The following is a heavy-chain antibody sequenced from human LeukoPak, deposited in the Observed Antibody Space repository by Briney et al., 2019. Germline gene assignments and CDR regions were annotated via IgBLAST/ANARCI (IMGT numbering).Heavy chain of an antibody. CDR1: GGSISSYY. CDR2: IYTSGST. Sequence: SETLSLTCTVSGGSISSYYWSWIRQPAGKGLEWIGRIYTSGSTNYNPSLKSRVTRFVDTSKNQVSLTLNPLTAREPAGFLCVRLGHWFDFDYWGEGTLVTVSS. J-gene: IGHJ4*02. CDR3: VRLGHWFDFDY. D-gene: IGHD3-10*01. V-gene: IGHV4-4*07.